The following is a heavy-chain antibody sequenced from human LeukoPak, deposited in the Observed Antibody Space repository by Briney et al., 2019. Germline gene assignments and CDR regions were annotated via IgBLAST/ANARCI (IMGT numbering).Heavy chain of an antibody. CDR1: GFTFSAYA. CDR2: ISYDGSNK. D-gene: IGHD1-26*01. Sequence: PGGSLRLSCAASGFTFSAYAMHWVRQAPDKGLEWVAVISYDGSNKYYADSVKGRFTISGDKSKDTLYLQMNSLRPEDTAVYYCARGPGPIAGAKNPFDIWGHGTMVTVSS. V-gene: IGHV3-30*01. CDR3: ARGPGPIAGAKNPFDI. J-gene: IGHJ3*02.